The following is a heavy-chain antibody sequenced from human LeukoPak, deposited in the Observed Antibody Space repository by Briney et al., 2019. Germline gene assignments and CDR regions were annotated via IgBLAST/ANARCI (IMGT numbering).Heavy chain of an antibody. D-gene: IGHD2-2*01. Sequence: GESLKISCKGSGYSFTSYWIGWVRQMPGKGLEWMGIIYPGDSDTRYSPSFQGQVTISADKSISTAYLQWSSLKASDTAMYYCARQYCSSTGCQGFFFDGAFDIWGQGTMVTVSS. CDR3: ARQYCSSTGCQGFFFDGAFDI. CDR1: GYSFTSYW. V-gene: IGHV5-51*01. J-gene: IGHJ3*02. CDR2: IYPGDSDT.